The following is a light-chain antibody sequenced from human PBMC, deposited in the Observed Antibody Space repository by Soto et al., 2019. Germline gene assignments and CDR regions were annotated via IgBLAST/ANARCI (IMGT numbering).Light chain of an antibody. CDR3: QQSHSMPLT. Sequence: DIQMTQSPSSLSASVGDRVTITCRASQSIISSLHWYQQKPGKAPKLLISAASTLQSGVPSRFSGCGSGTDFNLTISSLQPEDFATYFCQQSHSMPLTFGPGTKVHIK. J-gene: IGKJ3*01. CDR2: AAS. V-gene: IGKV1-39*01. CDR1: QSIISS.